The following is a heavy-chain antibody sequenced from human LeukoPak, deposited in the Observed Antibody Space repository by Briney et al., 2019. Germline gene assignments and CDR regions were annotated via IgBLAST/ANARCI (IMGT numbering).Heavy chain of an antibody. CDR2: IWYDGSNK. D-gene: IGHD5-12*01. J-gene: IGHJ4*02. V-gene: IGHV3-33*06. Sequence: GGSLRLSCAASGFTFSSYGMHWVRQAPGKGLEWVAVIWYDGSNKYYADSAKGRFTISRDNSKNTLYLQMNSLRAEDTAVYYCAKDVPNGGYDVYDYWGQGTLVTVSS. CDR1: GFTFSSYG. CDR3: AKDVPNGGYDVYDY.